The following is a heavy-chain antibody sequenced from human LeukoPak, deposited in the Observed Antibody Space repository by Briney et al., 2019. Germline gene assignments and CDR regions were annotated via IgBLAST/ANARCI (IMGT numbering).Heavy chain of an antibody. V-gene: IGHV3-23*01. CDR3: ARVRGVGTHIWLLPWNL. D-gene: IGHD2-21*02. CDR1: GFTFPTYA. CDR2: ISGGAAGT. J-gene: IGHJ5*02. Sequence: PGGSLRLSCAASGFTFPTYAMAWVRQAPGKGLEWVSSISGGAAGTYYAPSVKGRFTVSRDNDKNALYLQMDGLTAEDTALYYCARVRGVGTHIWLLPWNLWGQGTLVSVSS.